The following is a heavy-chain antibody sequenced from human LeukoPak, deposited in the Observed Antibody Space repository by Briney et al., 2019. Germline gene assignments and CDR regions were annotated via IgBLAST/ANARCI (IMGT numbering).Heavy chain of an antibody. D-gene: IGHD1-14*01. CDR1: GYTFTSYY. CDR2: INPSGGST. V-gene: IGHV1-46*01. Sequence: ASVKVSCKASGYTFTSYYMHWVRQAPGQGLEWMGIINPSGGSTSYAQKFQGRVTMTRDMSTSTVYMELSSLSSEDTAVYYCAKPARTDAFDIWGQGKMITVSS. J-gene: IGHJ3*02. CDR3: AKPARTDAFDI.